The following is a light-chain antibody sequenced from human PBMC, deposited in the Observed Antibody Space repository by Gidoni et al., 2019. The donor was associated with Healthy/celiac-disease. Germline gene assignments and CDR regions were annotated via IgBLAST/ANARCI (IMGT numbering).Light chain of an antibody. J-gene: IGLJ2*01. CDR2: QDS. CDR1: TLGDKY. V-gene: IGLV3-1*01. Sequence: SYELTPPPSVSVSPGQTASITCSGDTLGDKYACWYQQKPGQSPVLVIYQDSKRPSGLPERFSGSNSGNTATLTISGTQAMDEADYYCQAWDSSTVVFGGGTKLTVL. CDR3: QAWDSSTVV.